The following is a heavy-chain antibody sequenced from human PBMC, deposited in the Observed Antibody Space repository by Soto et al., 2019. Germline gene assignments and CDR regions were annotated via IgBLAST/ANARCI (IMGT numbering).Heavy chain of an antibody. Sequence: GGSLRLSCAASGFTFRNSAMSWVRQAPGKGLEWVSGISASGSSTYYTDSVKGRFTVPRDNSKNTLYLQMNSLRAEDTAIYYCVRMGFSGGGYLSYYYYGMDIWGQGTTVTVSS. V-gene: IGHV3-23*01. J-gene: IGHJ6*02. CDR1: GFTFRNSA. CDR2: ISASGSST. D-gene: IGHD5-12*01. CDR3: VRMGFSGGGYLSYYYYGMDI.